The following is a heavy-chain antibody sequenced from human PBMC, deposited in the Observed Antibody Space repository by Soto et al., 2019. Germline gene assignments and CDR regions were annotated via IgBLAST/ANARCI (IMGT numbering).Heavy chain of an antibody. CDR2: IYYSGST. Sequence: SETLSLTCTVSGVSISSSSYYWGWIRQPPGKGLEWIGSIYYSGSTYYNPSLKSRVTISVDTSKNQFSLKLSSVTAADTAVYYCARVGREVVVITTWEKYYYYYGMDVWGQGTTVTVSS. J-gene: IGHJ6*02. CDR1: GVSISSSSYY. V-gene: IGHV4-39*01. CDR3: ARVGREVVVITTWEKYYYYYGMDV. D-gene: IGHD3-22*01.